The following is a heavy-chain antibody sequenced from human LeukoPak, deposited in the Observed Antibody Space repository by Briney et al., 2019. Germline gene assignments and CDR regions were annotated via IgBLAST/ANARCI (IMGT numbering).Heavy chain of an antibody. J-gene: IGHJ5*02. D-gene: IGHD6-25*01. Sequence: GASVKVSCKASGYTFTSSGISWVRQAPGQGLEWMGWINTYNGNTNYAHNLQGRVTMTTDTSTSTAYMELRSLRSDDTAVYYCARDWPRRRYWFDPWGQGTLVTVSS. CDR2: INTYNGNT. CDR3: ARDWPRRRYWFDP. V-gene: IGHV1-18*01. CDR1: GYTFTSSG.